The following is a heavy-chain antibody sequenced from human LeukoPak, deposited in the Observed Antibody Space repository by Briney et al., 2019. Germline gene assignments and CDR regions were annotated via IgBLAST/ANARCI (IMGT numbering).Heavy chain of an antibody. CDR1: GGSISTCGYY. CDR3: AREEQLYDILTVPFDI. D-gene: IGHD3-9*01. CDR2: LHYSGST. Sequence: SETLSLTCTVSGGSISTCGYYWSWIRQRPGRGLEWIGYLHYSGSTDYNPSLKSRVTISLDTSKNQFSLKLSSVTAADTAMYYCAREEQLYDILTVPFDIWGQGTMVTVSS. J-gene: IGHJ3*02. V-gene: IGHV4-31*03.